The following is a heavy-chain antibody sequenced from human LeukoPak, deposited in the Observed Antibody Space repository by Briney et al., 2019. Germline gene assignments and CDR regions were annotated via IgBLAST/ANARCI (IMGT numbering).Heavy chain of an antibody. J-gene: IGHJ5*02. CDR2: IYYSGTT. CDR3: ARHGYSSGSLAWFDP. Sequence: SETLSLTCTVSGGSIRSYYWSWIRQPPGKGLEWIGYIYYSGTTNYNPSLKSRVRISVDTSKNQFSLKLSSVTAADTAVYYCARHGYSSGSLAWFDPWGQGTQVTVSS. D-gene: IGHD6-19*01. V-gene: IGHV4-59*01. CDR1: GGSIRSYY.